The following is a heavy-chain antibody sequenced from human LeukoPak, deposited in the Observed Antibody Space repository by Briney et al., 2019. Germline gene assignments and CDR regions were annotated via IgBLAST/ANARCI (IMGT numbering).Heavy chain of an antibody. CDR2: LWSDGIKT. Sequence: GGSLRLSCATSGFTFTSYGMHWVRQAPGRGLEWVAALWSDGIKTSYADSVRGRFTISRDNSRHTLYLQMDSLRAEDTAVYYCGRDYASSWTPLFNYWGQGTLVTVSS. CDR3: GRDYASSWTPLFNY. D-gene: IGHD6-13*01. V-gene: IGHV3-33*01. J-gene: IGHJ4*02. CDR1: GFTFTSYG.